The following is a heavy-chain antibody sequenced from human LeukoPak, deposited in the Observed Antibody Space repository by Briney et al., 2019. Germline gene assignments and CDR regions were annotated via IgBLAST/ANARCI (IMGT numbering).Heavy chain of an antibody. J-gene: IGHJ5*02. CDR3: AREIFGVVMPLNWFDP. CDR1: GYTLTSYD. D-gene: IGHD3-3*01. V-gene: IGHV1-8*01. CDR2: MNPNSGNT. Sequence: ASVKVSCKASGYTLTSYDINWVRQATGQGLEWMGWMNPNSGNTGYAQKFQGRVTMTRNTSISTAYMELSSLRSEDTAVYYCAREIFGVVMPLNWFDPWGQGTLVTVSS.